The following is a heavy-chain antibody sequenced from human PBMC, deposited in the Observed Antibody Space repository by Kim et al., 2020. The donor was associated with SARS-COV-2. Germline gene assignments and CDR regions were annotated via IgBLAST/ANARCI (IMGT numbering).Heavy chain of an antibody. J-gene: IGHJ6*02. Sequence: YSPSFPGQVTISADKSISTAYLQWSSLKASDTAMYYCARQGTADYYYGMDVWGQGTTVTVSS. V-gene: IGHV5-51*01. CDR3: ARQGTADYYYGMDV.